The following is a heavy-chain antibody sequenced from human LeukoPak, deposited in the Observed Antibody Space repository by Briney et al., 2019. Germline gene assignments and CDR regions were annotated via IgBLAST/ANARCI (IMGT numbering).Heavy chain of an antibody. Sequence: PGGSLRLSCAASGFTFSSYGMHWVRQAPGKGLEWVAVISYDGSNKYYADSVKGRFTISRDNSKNTLYLQMNSLRAEDTAVYYCAKGVYYYDSSGYSDAFDIWGQGTMVTVS. CDR2: ISYDGSNK. CDR3: AKGVYYYDSSGYSDAFDI. V-gene: IGHV3-30*18. CDR1: GFTFSSYG. D-gene: IGHD3-22*01. J-gene: IGHJ3*02.